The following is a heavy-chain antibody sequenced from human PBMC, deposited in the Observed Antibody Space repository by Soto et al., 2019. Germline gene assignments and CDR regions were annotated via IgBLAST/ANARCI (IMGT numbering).Heavy chain of an antibody. CDR1: GYTFTSYD. CDR3: ARMGDSYGYFYYYYMDV. Sequence: ASVKVSCKASGYTFTSYDINWVRQATGQGLEWMGWMNPNSGNTGYAQKIQGRVTMTRNTSISTAYMELSSLRSEDTAVFYCARMGDSYGYFYYYYMDVWGKGTTVTVSS. J-gene: IGHJ6*03. V-gene: IGHV1-8*01. D-gene: IGHD5-18*01. CDR2: MNPNSGNT.